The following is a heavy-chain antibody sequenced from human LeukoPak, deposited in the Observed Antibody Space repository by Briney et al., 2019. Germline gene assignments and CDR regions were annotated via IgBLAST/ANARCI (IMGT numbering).Heavy chain of an antibody. CDR2: IYYSGST. CDR1: GGSINTYF. D-gene: IGHD6-19*01. Sequence: NPSETLSLTCTVSGGSINTYFWSWIRQPPGKGLEWIGYIYYSGSTNYNPSIKSRVTISVDTSKNQFSLKLSSVTAADTAVYYCARGVTGGWYGDFQHWGQGTLVTVSS. CDR3: ARGVTGGWYGDFQH. J-gene: IGHJ1*01. V-gene: IGHV4-59*01.